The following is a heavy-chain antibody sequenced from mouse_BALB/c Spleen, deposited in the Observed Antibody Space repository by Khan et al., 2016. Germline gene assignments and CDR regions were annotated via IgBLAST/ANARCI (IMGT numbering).Heavy chain of an antibody. CDR1: ALPSSNYW. CDR3: WILL. J-gene: IGHJ2*01. Sequence: EVQLQESGGGLVQPGGSMKLACVASALPSSNYWTNWPRQSPEQALEWVADIRSNSDDYVTHYAESVLGRFTISSDDSKSTVYLPMSNLRSDYTGNYCCWILLWGQGSTLTVSS. D-gene: IGHD2-3*01. CDR2: IRSNSDDYVT. V-gene: IGHV6-6*02.